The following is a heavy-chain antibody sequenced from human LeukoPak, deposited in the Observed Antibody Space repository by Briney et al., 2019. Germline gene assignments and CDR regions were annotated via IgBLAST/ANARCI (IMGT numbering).Heavy chain of an antibody. J-gene: IGHJ5*02. CDR2: IIPIFGTA. D-gene: IGHD5-24*01. Sequence: SVKVSCKASGGTFSSYAISWVRQAPGQGLEWMGGIIPIFGTANYAQKFQGRVTITTDESTSTAYMELSSLRSEDTAVYYRASQITNGFDPWGQGTLVTVSS. CDR3: ASQITNGFDP. V-gene: IGHV1-69*05. CDR1: GGTFSSYA.